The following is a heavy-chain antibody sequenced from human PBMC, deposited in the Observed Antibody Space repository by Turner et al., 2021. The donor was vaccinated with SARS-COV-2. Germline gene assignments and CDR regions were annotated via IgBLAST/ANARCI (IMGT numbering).Heavy chain of an antibody. CDR2: IYYSGST. CDR3: ARRSEGYYGSGSHWFDP. Sequence: QLHLQESGPGLLNPSETLSLPCTFSVGSISSSPYYWGWIRQPPGKGLEWIGSIYYSGSTYYNPSLKSRVTISVDTSKNQFSLKLSSVTAADTAVYYCARRSEGYYGSGSHWFDPWGQGTLVTVSS. J-gene: IGHJ5*02. CDR1: VGSISSSPYY. V-gene: IGHV4-39*01. D-gene: IGHD3-10*01.